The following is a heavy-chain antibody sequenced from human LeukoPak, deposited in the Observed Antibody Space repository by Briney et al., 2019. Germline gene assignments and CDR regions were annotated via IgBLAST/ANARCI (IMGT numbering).Heavy chain of an antibody. J-gene: IGHJ4*02. CDR1: GGSVNSETYC. D-gene: IGHD1-1*01. CDR3: ARVQRPLDGADY. CDR2: VCYTGST. Sequence: SETLSLTCTVSGGSVNSETYCWTWIRQPPGKGLEWIGFVCYTGSTYYNPSLKSRVTISVDTSKNLFSLKLSSVTAADTAVYYCARVQRPLDGADYWGQGTLVTVSS. V-gene: IGHV4-61*01.